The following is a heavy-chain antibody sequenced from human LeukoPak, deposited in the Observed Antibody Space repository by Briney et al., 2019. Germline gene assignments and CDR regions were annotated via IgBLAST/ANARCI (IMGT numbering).Heavy chain of an antibody. V-gene: IGHV1-46*01. Sequence: ASVKVSCKASGYTITSYYMHWVRQAPGQGLEWMGIINPSGGSTSYAQKFQGRVTMTRDTSTSTVYMELSSLRSEDTAVYYCARDDSIAAAGYYFDYWGQGTLVTVSS. J-gene: IGHJ4*02. CDR3: ARDDSIAAAGYYFDY. CDR1: GYTITSYY. D-gene: IGHD6-13*01. CDR2: INPSGGST.